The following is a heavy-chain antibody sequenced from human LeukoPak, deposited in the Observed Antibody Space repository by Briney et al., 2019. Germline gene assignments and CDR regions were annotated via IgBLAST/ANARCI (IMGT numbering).Heavy chain of an antibody. Sequence: SQTLSLTCTVSGASISNGDYYWSWIRQPPGKGLEWIGYISYSGSTYDNPSLKGRLTISVDTSKNQFSLKLSSVTATDTAVYYCARSTAAGTYYFDYWGQGTLVTVSS. V-gene: IGHV4-30-4*08. J-gene: IGHJ4*02. CDR2: ISYSGST. CDR1: GASISNGDYY. CDR3: ARSTAAGTYYFDY. D-gene: IGHD6-13*01.